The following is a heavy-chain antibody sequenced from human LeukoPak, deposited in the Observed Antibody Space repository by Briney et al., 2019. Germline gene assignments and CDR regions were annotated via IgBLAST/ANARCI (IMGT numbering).Heavy chain of an antibody. Sequence: PGGSLRLSCAASGFTFSIYSLNWVRQAPGKGLEWVSYISSSSSTIYYADSVKGRFTISRDNAKNSLFLQMNSLRAEDTAVYYCARLLSGNWGQGTLVTVSS. CDR3: ARLLSGN. D-gene: IGHD2-15*01. CDR2: ISSSSSTI. V-gene: IGHV3-48*04. CDR1: GFTFSIYS. J-gene: IGHJ4*02.